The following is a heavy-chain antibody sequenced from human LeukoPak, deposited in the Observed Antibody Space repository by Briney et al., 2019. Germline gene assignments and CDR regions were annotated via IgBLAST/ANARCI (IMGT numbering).Heavy chain of an antibody. CDR3: ARDGYYGSGALDV. Sequence: PGGSLRLSCAASGFTFSSYAMSWVRQAPGKGLEWVSAISGSGGSTYYADSVKGRFTISRDNAKNSLYLQMNSLRAEDTAVYYCARDGYYGSGALDVWGQGTTVTVSS. CDR1: GFTFSSYA. J-gene: IGHJ6*02. V-gene: IGHV3-23*01. CDR2: ISGSGGST. D-gene: IGHD3-10*01.